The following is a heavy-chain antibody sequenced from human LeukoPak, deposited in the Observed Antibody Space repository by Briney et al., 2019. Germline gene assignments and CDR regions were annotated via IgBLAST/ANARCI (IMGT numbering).Heavy chain of an antibody. Sequence: GGSLRLSCTTSGFAFDDFAMSWVRQPAGKGLEWVGFIRRRAYGGAAEYAASVKGRFIISIDDSKGIAYLQMNSLKTEDTAVYYCSRNGLVDFDYWGQGSRVIVSP. J-gene: IGHJ4*02. V-gene: IGHV3-49*04. CDR3: SRNGLVDFDY. CDR2: IRRRAYGGAA. CDR1: GFAFDDFA.